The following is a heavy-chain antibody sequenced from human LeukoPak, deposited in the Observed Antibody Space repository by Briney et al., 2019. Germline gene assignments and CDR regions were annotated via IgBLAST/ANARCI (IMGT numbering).Heavy chain of an antibody. CDR3: ARDQTPFY. CDR2: ISTDSSYI. V-gene: IGHV3-21*01. CDR1: GFTFSSYT. J-gene: IGHJ4*02. Sequence: KSGGSLRLSCAASGFTFSSYTMNWVRQAPGKGLEWVSSISTDSSYIYYADSVKGRFTISRDNAKSSMWLQMNSLRDEDTAVYYCARDQTPFYWGQGSLVTVSS. D-gene: IGHD2-15*01.